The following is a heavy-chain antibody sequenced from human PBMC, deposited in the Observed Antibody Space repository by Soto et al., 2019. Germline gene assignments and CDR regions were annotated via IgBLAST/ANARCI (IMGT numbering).Heavy chain of an antibody. V-gene: IGHV1-69*13. CDR1: GGTFSSYA. J-gene: IGHJ4*02. CDR3: ARGSSSSWYFRGYYFDY. CDR2: IIPIFGTA. D-gene: IGHD6-13*01. Sequence: SVKVSCKASGGTFSSYAISWVRQAPGQGLEWMGGIIPIFGTANYAQKFQGRVTITADESTSTAYMELSSLRSEDTAVYYCARGSSSSWYFRGYYFDYWGQGTLVTVSS.